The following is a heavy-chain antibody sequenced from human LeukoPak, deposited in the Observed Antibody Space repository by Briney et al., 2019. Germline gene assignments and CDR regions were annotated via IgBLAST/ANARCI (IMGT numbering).Heavy chain of an antibody. D-gene: IGHD3-10*01. CDR3: ARDQVRSLQPGSYDS. CDR2: IYYSGST. J-gene: IGHJ4*02. Sequence: SETLSLTCIVSGYSISSNYYWGWIRQPPGKGLEWIGSIYYSGSTNYNPSLKSRVTISVDTPKNQFSLKLSSVTAADTAVYYCARDQVRSLQPGSYDSWGQGILVTVSS. CDR1: GYSISSNYY. V-gene: IGHV4-38-2*02.